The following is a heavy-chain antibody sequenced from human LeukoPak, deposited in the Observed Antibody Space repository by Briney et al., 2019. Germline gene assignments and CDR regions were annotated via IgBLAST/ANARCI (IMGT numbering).Heavy chain of an antibody. D-gene: IGHD3-22*01. Sequence: SETLSLTCTVSGGSISSYYWSWIRQPAGKGLEWIGRIYTSGSTNYNPSLTNRVTMSVDTSKNQISLKLSSVTAADTAVYYFAGIYYYYSSGFQYYFYYWGQGTLVTVSS. J-gene: IGHJ4*02. CDR1: GGSISSYY. CDR2: IYTSGST. V-gene: IGHV4-4*07. CDR3: AGIYYYYSSGFQYYFYY.